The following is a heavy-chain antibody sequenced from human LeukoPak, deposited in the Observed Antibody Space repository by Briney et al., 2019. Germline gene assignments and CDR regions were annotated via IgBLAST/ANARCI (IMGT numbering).Heavy chain of an antibody. J-gene: IGHJ6*03. CDR3: ARGLRLRDWGDSISYYYYYMDV. CDR2: IRYDGSNK. D-gene: IGHD2-21*02. CDR1: GFTFSSYG. Sequence: GGSLRLSCAASGFTFSSYGMHWVRQAPGKGLEWVAFIRYDGSNKYYADSVKGRFTISRDNSKNTLYLQMNSLRAEDTAVYYCARGLRLRDWGDSISYYYYYMDVWGKGTTVTVSS. V-gene: IGHV3-30*02.